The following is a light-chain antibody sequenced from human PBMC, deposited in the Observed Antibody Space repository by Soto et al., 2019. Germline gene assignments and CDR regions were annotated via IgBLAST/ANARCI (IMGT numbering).Light chain of an antibody. CDR3: QQRSNWLLT. V-gene: IGKV3-11*01. J-gene: IGKJ4*01. CDR2: DAS. Sequence: IVLTQSPATLSLSPGERATLSCRASQSVSSYLAWYQQKPGQAPRLLIYDASNRVTGIPARFSGSGSGTDFTLTISSLEPEDFAVYYCQQRSNWLLTFGGGTKVEIK. CDR1: QSVSSY.